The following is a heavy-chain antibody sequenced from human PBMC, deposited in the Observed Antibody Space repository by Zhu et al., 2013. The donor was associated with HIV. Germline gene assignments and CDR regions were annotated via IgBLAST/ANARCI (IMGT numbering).Heavy chain of an antibody. J-gene: IGHJ5*02. CDR2: IYSSGIT. V-gene: IGHV4-59*01. Sequence: QVQLQESGPGLVKPSETLSLTCNVSNGSMNGYYWNWIRQPPGKGLEWIASIYSSGITRFNPSLKSRLTISVGTSKNQFSLKLNSVTAADTAIYYCARGNNGTPLGPWGQGARGHRLL. D-gene: IGHD1-26*01. CDR3: ARGNNGTPLGP. CDR1: NGSMNGYY.